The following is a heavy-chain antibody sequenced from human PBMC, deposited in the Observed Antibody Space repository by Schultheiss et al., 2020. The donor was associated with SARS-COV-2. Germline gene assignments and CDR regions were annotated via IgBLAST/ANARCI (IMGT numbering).Heavy chain of an antibody. D-gene: IGHD2/OR15-2a*01. CDR3: ARGAVTTFLSYYYGMDV. V-gene: IGHV4-59*01. J-gene: IGHJ6*02. Sequence: SETLSLTCTVSGGSISSYYWSWIRQPPGKGLEWIGYIYYSGSTNYNPSLKSRVTISVDTSKNQFSLKLSSVTAADTAVYYCARGAVTTFLSYYYGMDVWGQGTTVTVSS. CDR1: GGSISSYY. CDR2: IYYSGST.